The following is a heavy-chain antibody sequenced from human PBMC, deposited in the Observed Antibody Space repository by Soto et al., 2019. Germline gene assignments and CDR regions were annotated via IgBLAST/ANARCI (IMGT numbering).Heavy chain of an antibody. CDR1: GFTFSSYG. D-gene: IGHD2-15*01. Sequence: GGSLRLSCAASGFTFSSYGMHWVRQAPGKGLEWVAVISYDGSNKYYADSVKGRFTISRDNSKNSLFLQMNSLRAEDTAIYFCAGFPKASGGSCYSDYWGQGTLVTVSS. CDR3: AGFPKASGGSCYSDY. J-gene: IGHJ4*02. V-gene: IGHV3-30*03. CDR2: ISYDGSNK.